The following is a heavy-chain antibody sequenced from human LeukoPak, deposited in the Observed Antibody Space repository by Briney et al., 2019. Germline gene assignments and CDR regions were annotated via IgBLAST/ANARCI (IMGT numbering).Heavy chain of an antibody. CDR1: GGSFSGYY. V-gene: IGHV4-34*01. J-gene: IGHJ4*02. CDR3: ARLLRPDYYGSGSHFDY. CDR2: INHSGST. Sequence: PSETLSLTCGVYGGSFSGYYWSWIRQPPGKGLEWIGEINHSGSTNYNPSLKSRVTISVDTSKNHLSLKLSSVTAADTAVYYCARLLRPDYYGSGSHFDYWGQGALVTVSS. D-gene: IGHD3-10*01.